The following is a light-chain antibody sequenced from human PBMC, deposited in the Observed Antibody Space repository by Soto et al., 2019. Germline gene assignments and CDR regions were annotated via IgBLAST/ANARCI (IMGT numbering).Light chain of an antibody. CDR2: AAS. Sequence: DIQMTQSPSSLSASVGDRVTITCRAGQSISSYLNWYQQKPGKAPKLLIYAASSLQGGVPSRFSGSGSGTDFTLTISSLQPEDCATYYCQQSYRTPPTFGPGTKVDLK. V-gene: IGKV1-39*01. CDR3: QQSYRTPPT. J-gene: IGKJ3*01. CDR1: QSISSY.